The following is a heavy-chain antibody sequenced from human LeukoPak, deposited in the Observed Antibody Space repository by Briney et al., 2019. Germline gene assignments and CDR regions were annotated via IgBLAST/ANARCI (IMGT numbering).Heavy chain of an antibody. Sequence: ASVKVSCKASGYTFTSYDINWVRQATGQGLEWMGWMNPNSGNTGYAQKFQGRVTMTRNTSISTAYMELSSLRSEDTAVYYCARGPSHYYDSSGYYWGVFGYWGQGTLVTVSS. CDR2: MNPNSGNT. CDR3: ARGPSHYYDSSGYYWGVFGY. D-gene: IGHD3-22*01. V-gene: IGHV1-8*01. CDR1: GYTFTSYD. J-gene: IGHJ4*02.